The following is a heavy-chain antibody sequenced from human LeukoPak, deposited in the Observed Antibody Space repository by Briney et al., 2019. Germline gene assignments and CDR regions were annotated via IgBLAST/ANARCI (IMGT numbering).Heavy chain of an antibody. D-gene: IGHD3-10*01. CDR1: GFTFSSYA. CDR2: ISDGGGTT. CDR3: ARAKRGAYGSGSYYSLLEVAPISYGMDV. V-gene: IGHV3-23*01. Sequence: GGSLRLSCAASGFTFSSYAMSWVRQAPGKGLEWVSAISDGGGTTYYAGSVKGRFTISRDNSKNTLYLQMNSLRAEDTAVYYCARAKRGAYGSGSYYSLLEVAPISYGMDVWGQGTTVTVSS. J-gene: IGHJ6*02.